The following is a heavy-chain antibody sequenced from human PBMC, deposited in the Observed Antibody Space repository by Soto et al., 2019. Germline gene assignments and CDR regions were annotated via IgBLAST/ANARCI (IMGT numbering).Heavy chain of an antibody. CDR1: GGSVSSGSYY. D-gene: IGHD6-19*01. Sequence: QVQLQESGPGLVKPSETLSLTCTVSGGSVSSGSYYWSWIRQPPGKGLEWIGYIYYSGSTNYNPSLKSRVTISVDTSKNQFSLNLSSVTAADTAVYYCARIHSSGWFCDYWGQGTLVTVSS. CDR2: IYYSGST. J-gene: IGHJ4*02. V-gene: IGHV4-61*01. CDR3: ARIHSSGWFCDY.